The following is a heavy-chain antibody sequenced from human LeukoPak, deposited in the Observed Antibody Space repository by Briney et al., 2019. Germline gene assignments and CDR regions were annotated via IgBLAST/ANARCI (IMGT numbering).Heavy chain of an antibody. Sequence: SETLSLTCTVSGGSISSSSYYWGWIRQPPGMGLEWIGSIYYSGGTYYNPSLKSRVTISVDTSKNQFSLKLSSVTAADTAVYYCARGEKYYYDSSGYYYFDYWGQGTLVTVSS. CDR1: GGSISSSSYY. D-gene: IGHD3-22*01. CDR2: IYYSGGT. J-gene: IGHJ4*02. CDR3: ARGEKYYYDSSGYYYFDY. V-gene: IGHV4-39*07.